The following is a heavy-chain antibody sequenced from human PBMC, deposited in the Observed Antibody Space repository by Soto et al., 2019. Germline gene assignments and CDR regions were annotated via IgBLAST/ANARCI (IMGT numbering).Heavy chain of an antibody. CDR1: GLTFSSYA. Sequence: GGSLRLSCAASGLTFSSYAMSWVRQAPGKGLEWVSAISGSGGSTYYADSVKGRFTISRDNSKNTLYLQMNSLRAEDTAVYYCAKRPGSLVVAATTVDYWGRGTLVT. CDR2: ISGSGGST. CDR3: AKRPGSLVVAATTVDY. V-gene: IGHV3-23*01. J-gene: IGHJ4*02. D-gene: IGHD2-15*01.